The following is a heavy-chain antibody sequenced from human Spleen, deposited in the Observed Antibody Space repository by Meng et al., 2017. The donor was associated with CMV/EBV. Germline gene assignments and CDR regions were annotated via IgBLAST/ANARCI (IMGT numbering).Heavy chain of an antibody. J-gene: IGHJ4*02. D-gene: IGHD6-13*01. CDR2: ISTYNDNT. Sequence: TNYAITRVRQAPGQGLAWMGWISTYNDNTNYAQKSQGRVSMTTDTSTKTVYMKLGSLRSDDTGVYYCARYTGGYSSGWFSNSLDYWGKGTMVTVSS. CDR3: ARYTGGYSSGWFSNSLDY. CDR1: TNYA. V-gene: IGHV1-18*01.